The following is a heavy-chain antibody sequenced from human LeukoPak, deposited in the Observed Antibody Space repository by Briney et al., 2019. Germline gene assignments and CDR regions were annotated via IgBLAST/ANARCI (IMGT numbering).Heavy chain of an antibody. J-gene: IGHJ4*02. CDR2: IIPIFGSA. CDR3: ASDPARLRYFDWLLGY. CDR1: GGTFSSYA. Sequence: SVKVSCKASGGTFSSYAISWVRQAPGQGLEWMGGIIPIFGSANYAQKFQGRVTITTDESTSTAYMELSSLRSEDTAVYYCASDPARLRYFDWLLGYWGQGTLVTVSS. V-gene: IGHV1-69*05. D-gene: IGHD3-9*01.